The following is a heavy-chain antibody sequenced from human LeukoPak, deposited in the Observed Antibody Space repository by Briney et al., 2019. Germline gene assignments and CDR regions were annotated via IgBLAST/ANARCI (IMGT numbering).Heavy chain of an antibody. CDR3: ARGRHFTYYYDSSGYSANYYMDV. CDR1: GGSFSGYY. Sequence: PSETLSLTCAVYGGSFSGYYWSWIRQPPGKGLEWIGEINHSGSTDYNPSLKSRVTISGDTSKNQFSLKLSSVTAADTAVYYCARGRHFTYYYDSSGYSANYYMDVWGKGTTVTVSS. CDR2: INHSGST. V-gene: IGHV4-34*01. D-gene: IGHD3-22*01. J-gene: IGHJ6*03.